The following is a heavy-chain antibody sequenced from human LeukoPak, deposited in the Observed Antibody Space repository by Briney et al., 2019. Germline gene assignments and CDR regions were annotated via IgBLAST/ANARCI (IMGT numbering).Heavy chain of an antibody. CDR3: ARENDINSYDY. CDR1: GGSLTNTGSY. Sequence: TLSLTCTVSGGSLTNTGSYWTWIRHHPRKGLEWIVYIYHTGSAFYSPSLESRSTLSVDTSKNQFSLRLTSVTVADTAVYYCARENDINSYDYWGQGTLVTVSS. J-gene: IGHJ4*02. D-gene: IGHD6-6*01. CDR2: IYHTGSA. V-gene: IGHV4-31*03.